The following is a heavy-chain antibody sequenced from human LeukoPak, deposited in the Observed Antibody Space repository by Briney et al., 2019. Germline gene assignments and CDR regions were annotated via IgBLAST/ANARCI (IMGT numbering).Heavy chain of an antibody. CDR1: GYTFTSYG. CDR2: ISAYNGNT. J-gene: IGHJ4*02. D-gene: IGHD6-13*01. CDR3: ARDIFLQQLAEGDY. Sequence: ASVKVSCKASGYTFTSYGISWVRRAPGQGLEWMGWISAYNGNTNYAQKLQGRVTMTTDTSTSTAYMELRSLRSDDTAVYYCARDIFLQQLAEGDYWGQGTLVTVSS. V-gene: IGHV1-18*01.